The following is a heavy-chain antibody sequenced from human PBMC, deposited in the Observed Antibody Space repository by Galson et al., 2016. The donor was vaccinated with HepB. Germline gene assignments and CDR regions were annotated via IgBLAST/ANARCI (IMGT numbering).Heavy chain of an antibody. Sequence: SLRLSCAASGFTFSNYVMSWVRQAPGKGLEWVSVIGSGGSTNYADSVKGRFTISRDNSKNTLSLQMNSLRAEDTAVYSCAKVGGQCGGDCYSDSWGQGTLVSVSS. CDR2: IGSGGST. J-gene: IGHJ4*02. D-gene: IGHD2-21*02. CDR3: AKVGGQCGGDCYSDS. CDR1: GFTFSNYV. V-gene: IGHV3-23*01.